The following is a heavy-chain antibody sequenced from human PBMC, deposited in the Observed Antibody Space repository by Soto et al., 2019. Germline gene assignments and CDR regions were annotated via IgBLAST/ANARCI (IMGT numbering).Heavy chain of an antibody. CDR2: ISYDGSNK. CDR3: AKNPGYCSGGSCPRDYYYYGMDV. Sequence: GGSLRLSCAASGFTFSSYGMHWVRQAPGKGLEWVAVISYDGSNKYYADSVKGRFTISRDNSKNTLYLQMNSLRAEDTAVYYCAKNPGYCSGGSCPRDYYYYGMDVWGQGTTVTVSS. V-gene: IGHV3-30*18. J-gene: IGHJ6*02. D-gene: IGHD2-15*01. CDR1: GFTFSSYG.